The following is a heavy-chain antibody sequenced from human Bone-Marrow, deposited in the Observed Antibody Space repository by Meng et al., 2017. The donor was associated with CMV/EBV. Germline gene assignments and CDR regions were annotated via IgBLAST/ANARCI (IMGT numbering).Heavy chain of an antibody. Sequence: WVRQPPGKGLEWIGSIYYSGSTYYNPSLKSRVTISVDTSKNQFSLKLSSVTAADTAVYYCARNSPREGIDYWGQGTLVTVSS. CDR2: IYYSGST. J-gene: IGHJ4*02. V-gene: IGHV4-39*01. D-gene: IGHD1-26*01. CDR3: ARNSPREGIDY.